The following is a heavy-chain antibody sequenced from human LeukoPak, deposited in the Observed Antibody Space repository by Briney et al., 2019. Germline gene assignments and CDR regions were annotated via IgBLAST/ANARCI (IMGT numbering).Heavy chain of an antibody. CDR3: ARMSGQWPSSYYYYYMDV. CDR1: GGSFSGYY. D-gene: IGHD6-19*01. CDR2: ISHSGST. V-gene: IGHV4-34*01. J-gene: IGHJ6*03. Sequence: SETLSLTCAVYGGSFSGYYWSWIRQPPGKGLEWIGEISHSGSTHYNPSLKSRVTISLDTSKNQISLKLSSVTAADTAVYYCARMSGQWPSSYYYYYMDVWGKGTTVTISS.